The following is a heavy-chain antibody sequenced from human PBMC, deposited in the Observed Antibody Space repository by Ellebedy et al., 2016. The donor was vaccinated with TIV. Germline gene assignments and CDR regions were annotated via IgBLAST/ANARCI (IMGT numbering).Heavy chain of an antibody. D-gene: IGHD3-9*01. CDR2: INPNRGTT. J-gene: IGHJ2*01. CDR1: GYNFIDYY. CDR3: ARERDPYDIRGNWFFDL. Sequence: ASVKVSXKASGYNFIDYYIHWVRQAPGQGLEWMGWINPNRGTTKCAEKFQGRVAMTRDTSINTAHIEMNRLRSDDTAVYYCARERDPYDIRGNWFFDLWGRGTLVTVSS. V-gene: IGHV1-2*02.